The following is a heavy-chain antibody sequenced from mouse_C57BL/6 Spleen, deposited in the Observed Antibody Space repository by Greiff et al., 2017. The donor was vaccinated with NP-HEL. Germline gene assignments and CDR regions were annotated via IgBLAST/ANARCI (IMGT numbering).Heavy chain of an antibody. CDR1: GYTFTDYY. CDR3: ARSVTLAWFAY. J-gene: IGHJ3*01. D-gene: IGHD2-12*01. V-gene: IGHV1-26*01. CDR2: INPNNGGT. Sequence: EVQLQQSGPELVKPGASVKISCKASGYTFTDYYMNWVKQSHGKSLEWIGDINPNNGGTSYNQKFKGKATLTVDKSSSTAYMELRSLTSEDSAVYYCARSVTLAWFAYWGQGTLVTVSA.